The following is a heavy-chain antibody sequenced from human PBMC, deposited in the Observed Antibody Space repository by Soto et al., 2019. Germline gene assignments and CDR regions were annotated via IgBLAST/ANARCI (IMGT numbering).Heavy chain of an antibody. CDR2: MDPNSGST. Sequence: ASLKVSCKASGYTFTTSDINWVRQAPGQGLEWLGWMDPNSGSTGYAQNFQGRITMTRNISRNTAHMELSSLQSEDTAVYYCARERKFDFWRKGLDVWGQGTAVTVSS. V-gene: IGHV1-8*01. J-gene: IGHJ6*02. CDR1: GYTFTTSD. CDR3: ARERKFDFWRKGLDV. D-gene: IGHD3-3*01.